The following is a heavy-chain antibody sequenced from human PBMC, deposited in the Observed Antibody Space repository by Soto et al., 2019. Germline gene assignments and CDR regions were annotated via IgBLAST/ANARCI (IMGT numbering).Heavy chain of an antibody. CDR2: IYPGDSDT. CDR3: ARPLSPYYYYYGMDV. CDR1: GYSFTSNW. Sequence: VKISCKGSGYSFTSNWIGWVRQMPGKGLEWMGIIYPGDSDTRYSPAFQGQVTISADKSISTAYLQWSSLKASDTAMYYCARPLSPYYYYYGMDVWGQGTTVTVSS. J-gene: IGHJ6*02. V-gene: IGHV5-51*01.